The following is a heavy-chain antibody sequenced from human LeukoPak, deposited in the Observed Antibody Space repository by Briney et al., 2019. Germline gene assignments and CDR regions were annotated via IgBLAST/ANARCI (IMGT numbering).Heavy chain of an antibody. Sequence: SETLSLTCIVSGYSISSGYYWGWIRQPPGKGLEWIGSITHSGIPYYSPSLGSRVTISLDASKNQFSLKLTSATAADTAVYYCTSLYSSNWYLGDYWGQGALVTVSS. CDR1: GYSISSGYY. D-gene: IGHD6-13*01. V-gene: IGHV4-38-2*02. CDR2: ITHSGIP. J-gene: IGHJ4*02. CDR3: TSLYSSNWYLGDY.